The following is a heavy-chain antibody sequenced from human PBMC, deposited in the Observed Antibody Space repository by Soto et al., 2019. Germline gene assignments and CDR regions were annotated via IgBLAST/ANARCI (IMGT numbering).Heavy chain of an antibody. Sequence: PSETLSLTCTVSGGSISNGGYYWNWVRQHPGKGLEWIGYIHYSGSTWYNPSLESRVPISVDTSKDQFSLKLRSVTAADTAVYYCARVRGSGSYAAYYFDSWGQGTLVTVSS. CDR1: GGSISNGGYY. CDR2: IHYSGST. CDR3: ARVRGSGSYAAYYFDS. V-gene: IGHV4-31*03. D-gene: IGHD3-10*01. J-gene: IGHJ4*01.